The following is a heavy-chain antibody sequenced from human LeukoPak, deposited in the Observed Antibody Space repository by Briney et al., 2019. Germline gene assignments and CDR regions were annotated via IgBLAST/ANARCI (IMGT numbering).Heavy chain of an antibody. Sequence: SETLTLTCAVYGGSFSGYYWSWIRQPPGKGLEWIGEINHSGSTNYNPSLKSRVTISVDTSKNQFSLKLSSVTAEDTDVYYCARGPHTGVNYYDSSGYYYWGQGTLVTVSS. V-gene: IGHV4-34*01. CDR2: INHSGST. CDR1: GGSFSGYY. D-gene: IGHD3-22*01. CDR3: ARGPHTGVNYYDSSGYYY. J-gene: IGHJ4*02.